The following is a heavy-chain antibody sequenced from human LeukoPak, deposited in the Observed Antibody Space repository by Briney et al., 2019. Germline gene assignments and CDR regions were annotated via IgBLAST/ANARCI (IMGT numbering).Heavy chain of an antibody. J-gene: IGHJ1*01. CDR3: ARDVTNISVEYLQH. D-gene: IGHD4-17*01. CDR1: GFTFSSYA. Sequence: GGSLRLSCAASGFTFSSYAMHWVRQALGKGLEGVAVIWYDASNKYYTDSVKGRFTISRDNSKNTLYLQMNSLRAEDTAVYYCARDVTNISVEYLQHWGQGTLVTVSS. CDR2: IWYDASNK. V-gene: IGHV3-33*01.